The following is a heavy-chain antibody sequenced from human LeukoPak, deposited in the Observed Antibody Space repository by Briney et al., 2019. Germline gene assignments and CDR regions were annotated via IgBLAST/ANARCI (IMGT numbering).Heavy chain of an antibody. J-gene: IGHJ4*02. CDR3: ARLVCGGGSCPAEFDY. D-gene: IGHD2-15*01. V-gene: IGHV4-39*01. Sequence: PSETLSLTCTVSGASLSRDTYFWGWIRQSPEKGLEWIGSIDSSGTTHYNSSLKSRVVISVDTSRNEVSLNLTSVTSADTAVYYCARLVCGGGSCPAEFDYWGQGTLVTVSS. CDR1: GASLSRDTYF. CDR2: IDSSGTT.